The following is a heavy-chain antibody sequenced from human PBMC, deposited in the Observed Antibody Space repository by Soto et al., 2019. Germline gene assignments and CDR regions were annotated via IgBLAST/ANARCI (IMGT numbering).Heavy chain of an antibody. CDR3: ARNGLLFSGPNRTSRFDY. D-gene: IGHD3-10*01. CDR2: RNHATSEA. V-gene: IGHV3-7*03. J-gene: IGHJ4*02. Sequence: GGSLSLSYAAYGSTFSAFWMSWVRPAPGEGREWVRNRNHATSEAHYADSVKGRFATTRDNINIFLFLQKIGRRSDDTASYYCARNGLLFSGPNRTSRFDYWGLGTLVTVSS. CDR1: GSTFSAFW.